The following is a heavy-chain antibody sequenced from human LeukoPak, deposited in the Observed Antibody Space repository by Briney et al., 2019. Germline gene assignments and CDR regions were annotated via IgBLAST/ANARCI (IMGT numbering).Heavy chain of an antibody. J-gene: IGHJ3*02. Sequence: GGSLRLSCAASGFTVSSKYMSWVRQAPGKGLGWVSAISGSGGSTYYADSVKGRFTISRDNSKNTLYLQMNSLRAEDTAVYYCAKRLSIAARHDAFDIWGQGTMVTVSS. D-gene: IGHD6-6*01. CDR2: ISGSGGST. CDR1: GFTVSSKY. CDR3: AKRLSIAARHDAFDI. V-gene: IGHV3-23*01.